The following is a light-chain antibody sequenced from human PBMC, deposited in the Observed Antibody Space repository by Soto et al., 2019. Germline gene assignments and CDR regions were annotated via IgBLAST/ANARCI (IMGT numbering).Light chain of an antibody. CDR2: LVS. CDR3: MQPLTTRYT. Sequence: DIVMTQSPLSLPVTPGEPASISCRSSQSLLHSNGYTYLDWYLQKPGQSPQLLIYLVSNRASGVLDRFSGSGSGTHVTLKSSRVEAEDVGVSSCMQPLTTRYTFGPGTKLDIK. CDR1: QSLLHSNGYTY. J-gene: IGKJ2*01. V-gene: IGKV2-28*01.